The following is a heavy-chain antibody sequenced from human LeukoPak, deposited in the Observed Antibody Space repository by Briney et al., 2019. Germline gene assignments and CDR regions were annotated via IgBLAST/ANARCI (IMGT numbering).Heavy chain of an antibody. CDR2: MNQGGSET. Sequence: GGSLRLSCAASGFTFVRHWMSWVRQAPGKGLEWVAHMNQGGSETTNVDSVKGRFTISRDNSKNTLYLQMNSLRAEDTAVYYCAKGVVVAPDVTPFDYWGQGTLVTVSS. CDR1: GFTFVRHW. CDR3: AKGVVVAPDVTPFDY. J-gene: IGHJ4*02. D-gene: IGHD2-2*01. V-gene: IGHV3-7*03.